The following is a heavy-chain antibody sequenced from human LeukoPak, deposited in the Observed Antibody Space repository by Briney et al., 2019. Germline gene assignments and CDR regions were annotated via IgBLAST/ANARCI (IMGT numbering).Heavy chain of an antibody. CDR1: GFTFSTYT. V-gene: IGHV3-23*01. CDR3: AKDRLSDGVWPLDY. J-gene: IGHJ4*02. Sequence: PGGSLRLSCVASGFTFSTYTMNWIRQAPGKGLEWVSGSIGSGGSAFYADSVKGRFSISRDTSKNTLFLHMNNLRAGDTAVYYCAKDRLSDGVWPLDYWGRGTLVTVSS. CDR2: SIGSGGSA. D-gene: IGHD2-8*02.